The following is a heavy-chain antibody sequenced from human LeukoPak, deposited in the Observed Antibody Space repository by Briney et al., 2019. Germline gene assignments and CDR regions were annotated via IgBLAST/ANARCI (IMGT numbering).Heavy chain of an antibody. V-gene: IGHV3-21*01. CDR3: ARDLIDFWSGYYYYFDY. CDR1: GFTFSSYS. J-gene: IGHJ4*02. D-gene: IGHD3-3*01. CDR2: ISSSSSYI. Sequence: PGGSLRLSCAASGFTFSSYSMNWVRQAPGEGLEWVSSISSSSSYIYYADSVKGRFTISRDNAKNSLYLQMNSLRAEDTAVYYCARDLIDFWSGYYYYFDYWGQGTLVTVSS.